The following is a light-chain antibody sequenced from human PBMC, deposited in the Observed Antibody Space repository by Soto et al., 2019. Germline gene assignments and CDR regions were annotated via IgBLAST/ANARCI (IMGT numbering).Light chain of an antibody. CDR1: QGISSL. Sequence: DIQMTQSPSSVSASVGDRVTITCRASQGISSLLAWYQQKPGKAPNLLIHTASSLHSGVPSRFSGSGSGTEFTLTISSLQPGDFATYYCQQANSFPLTFGGGTKVEIK. CDR2: TAS. J-gene: IGKJ4*01. CDR3: QQANSFPLT. V-gene: IGKV1-12*01.